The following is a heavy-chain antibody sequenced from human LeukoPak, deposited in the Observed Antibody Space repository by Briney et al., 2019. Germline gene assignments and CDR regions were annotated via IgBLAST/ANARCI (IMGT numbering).Heavy chain of an antibody. CDR1: GGSFSDFY. Sequence: SETLSLTCAVYGGSFSDFYWSWIRQPPGKGLEWIGEINHSGSTNYNPSLKSRVTISVDTSKNQFSLKLSSVTAADTAVYYCARERRYYFDYWGQGTLVTVSS. J-gene: IGHJ4*02. CDR3: ARERRYYFDY. V-gene: IGHV4-34*01. CDR2: INHSGST.